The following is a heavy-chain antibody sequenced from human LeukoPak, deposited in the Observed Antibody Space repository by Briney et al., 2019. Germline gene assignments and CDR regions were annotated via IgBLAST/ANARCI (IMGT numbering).Heavy chain of an antibody. V-gene: IGHV1-3*01. CDR2: INAGNGNT. Sequence: ASVTVSCTASGYTFTSYAMHWVRQAPGQRLEWMGWINAGNGNTKYSQKFQGGVTITRDTSASTAYMELSSLRSEDTAVYYCARALTGSSSAFDYWGQGTLVTVSS. CDR1: GYTFTSYA. D-gene: IGHD6-13*01. J-gene: IGHJ4*02. CDR3: ARALTGSSSAFDY.